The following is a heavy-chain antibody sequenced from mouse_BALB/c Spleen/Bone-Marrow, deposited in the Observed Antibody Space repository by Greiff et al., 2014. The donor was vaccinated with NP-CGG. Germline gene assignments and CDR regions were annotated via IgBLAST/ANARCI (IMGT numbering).Heavy chain of an antibody. Sequence: EVQGVESXGGLVKPGGSLKLSCAASGFTFSSYAMSWVRQTPEKRLEWVASISSGGSYTCYPDSVKERFTISRDNAKNTLYLQMSSLRSEDTAMYYCARRRSDLNYFDYWGQGTTLTVSS. CDR1: GFTFSSYA. J-gene: IGHJ2*01. CDR3: ARRRSDLNYFDY. CDR2: ISSGGSYT. D-gene: IGHD2-14*01. V-gene: IGHV5-9-3*01.